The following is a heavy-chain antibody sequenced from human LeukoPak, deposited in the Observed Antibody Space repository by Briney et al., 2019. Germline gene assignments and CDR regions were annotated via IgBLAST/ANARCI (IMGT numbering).Heavy chain of an antibody. J-gene: IGHJ3*02. CDR1: GFTLSSYS. Sequence: PGGSLRLSCAASGFTLSSYSMKWVRQAPAKGLEWVSSISSSSSYIYYADSVKGRFTISRDNAKNSLYLQMNSLRAEDTAVYYCARGSTVANYAFDIWGQGTMVTVSS. D-gene: IGHD4-23*01. V-gene: IGHV3-21*01. CDR3: ARGSTVANYAFDI. CDR2: ISSSSSYI.